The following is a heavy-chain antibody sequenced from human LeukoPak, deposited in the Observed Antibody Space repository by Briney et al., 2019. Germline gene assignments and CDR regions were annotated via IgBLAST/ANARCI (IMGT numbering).Heavy chain of an antibody. Sequence: PGGSLRLSCAASGFTVSSNYMSWVRQAPGKGLEWVSFIYSGGSTYYADSVKGRFTISRDNSKNTLYLQMNSLRAEDTAVYYCASSYYDFWSGYYNPYYYYGMDVWGQRTTVTVSS. CDR1: GFTVSSNY. J-gene: IGHJ6*02. CDR3: ASSYYDFWSGYYNPYYYYGMDV. V-gene: IGHV3-53*01. CDR2: IYSGGST. D-gene: IGHD3-3*01.